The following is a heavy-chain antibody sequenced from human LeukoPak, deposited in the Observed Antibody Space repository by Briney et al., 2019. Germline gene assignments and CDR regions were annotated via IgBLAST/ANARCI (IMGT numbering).Heavy chain of an antibody. CDR3: ARRRHANNGVDV. CDR2: TYYRSKWNY. V-gene: IGHV6-1*01. J-gene: IGHJ6*02. Sequence: SQTFSLTCAISGDSVSTTTSIWNWIRQSPSRGLEWLGRTYYRSKWNYDYADSVKSRITISPDPSENQFSLQLQFVTPEDSAVYYCARRRHANNGVDVWGQGTTVTVSS. CDR1: GDSVSTTTSI.